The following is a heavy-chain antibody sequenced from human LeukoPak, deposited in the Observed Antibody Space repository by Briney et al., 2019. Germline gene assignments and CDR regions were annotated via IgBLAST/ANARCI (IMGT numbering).Heavy chain of an antibody. CDR1: GFTFDDYA. CDR2: ISGDGGST. Sequence: GGSLRLSCAASGFTFDDYAMHWVRQAPGKGLEWVSLISGDGGSTYYADSVKGRFTISRDNSKNSLYLQMNSLRTEDTALYHCAKDGSPNTAMVAGYFDYWGQGTLVTVSS. D-gene: IGHD5-18*01. J-gene: IGHJ4*02. V-gene: IGHV3-43*02. CDR3: AKDGSPNTAMVAGYFDY.